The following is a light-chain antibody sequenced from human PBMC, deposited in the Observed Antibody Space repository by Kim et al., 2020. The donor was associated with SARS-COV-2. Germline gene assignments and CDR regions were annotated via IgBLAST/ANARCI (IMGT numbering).Light chain of an antibody. J-gene: IGLJ3*02. CDR1: SLRSYY. CDR3: NSRDSSGAPWV. Sequence: SSELTQDPAVSVALGQTVRITCQGDSLRSYYASWYQQKPGQAPVLVIYGKNSRPSGIPDRFSGSSSGNTASLTITGAQAADEADYYCNSRDSSGAPWVFDGGTQLTVL. V-gene: IGLV3-19*01. CDR2: GKN.